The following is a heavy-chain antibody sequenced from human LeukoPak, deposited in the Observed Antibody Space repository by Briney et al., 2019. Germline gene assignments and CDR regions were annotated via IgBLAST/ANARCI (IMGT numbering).Heavy chain of an antibody. J-gene: IGHJ4*02. D-gene: IGHD3-22*01. CDR1: GFTFSSYW. Sequence: PGGSLRLSCAASGFTFSSYWMHWVRQAPGKGLVWVSRINSDGSSTSYADSVKGRFTISRDNAKNTLYLQMNSLRAEDTAVYYCARGPRYTYYYDSSGYRGGYYFDYWGQGTLVTVSS. CDR2: INSDGSST. CDR3: ARGPRYTYYYDSSGYRGGYYFDY. V-gene: IGHV3-74*01.